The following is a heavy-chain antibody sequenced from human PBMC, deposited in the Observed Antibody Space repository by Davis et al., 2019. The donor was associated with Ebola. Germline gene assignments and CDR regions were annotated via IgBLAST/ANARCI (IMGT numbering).Heavy chain of an antibody. CDR1: GFTFSSYA. J-gene: IGHJ4*02. CDR3: VRGTGEDH. CDR2: ISYNGGDK. Sequence: GGSLRLSCAASGFTFSSYAMHWVRQAPGKGLEWVALISYNGGDKYYADSVKGRFTISRDNANDSLYLQMTSLRAEDTAIYYCVRGTGEDHWGQVTLVTVSS. D-gene: IGHD3-10*01. V-gene: IGHV3-30*14.